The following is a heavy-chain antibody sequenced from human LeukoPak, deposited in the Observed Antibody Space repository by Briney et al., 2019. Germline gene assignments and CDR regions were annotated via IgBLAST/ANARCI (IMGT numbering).Heavy chain of an antibody. J-gene: IGHJ3*02. V-gene: IGHV3-74*01. D-gene: IGHD2-2*02. Sequence: GGSLRLSCAASAFTLSSYWMHWVRQAPGKGLVWVSHINSDGSRTDYADSVKGRFTISRDNAKNTLYLQMNSLRAEDTAVYYCARGRYCSSTSCYKAFDIWGQGTKVTVSS. CDR3: ARGRYCSSTSCYKAFDI. CDR2: INSDGSRT. CDR1: AFTLSSYW.